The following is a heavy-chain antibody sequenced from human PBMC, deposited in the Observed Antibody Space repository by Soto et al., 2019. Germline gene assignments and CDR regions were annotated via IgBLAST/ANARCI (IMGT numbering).Heavy chain of an antibody. J-gene: IGHJ5*02. D-gene: IGHD6-19*01. CDR3: TRGGRWTLGWFDP. CDR2: IRSKAYGGTT. CDR1: GFTFGDYA. Sequence: PGGSLRLSCTASGFTFGDYAMSWVRQAPGKGLEWVGFIRSKAYGGTTEYAASVKGRFTISRDDSKSIAYLQMNSLKTEDTAVYYCTRGGRWTLGWFDPWGQGTLVTVSS. V-gene: IGHV3-49*04.